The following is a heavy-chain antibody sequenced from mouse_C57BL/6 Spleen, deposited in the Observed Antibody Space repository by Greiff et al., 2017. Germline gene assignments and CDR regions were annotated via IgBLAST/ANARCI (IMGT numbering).Heavy chain of an antibody. CDR1: GYTFTSYW. CDR2: IDPSDSYT. D-gene: IGHD3-2*02. CDR3: AREDSSGYGRFAY. V-gene: IGHV1-69*01. Sequence: VQLQQSGPELVMPGASVKLSCKASGYTFTSYWMHWVKQRPGQGLEWIGEIDPSDSYTNYNQKFKGKSTLTVDKSSSTAYMQLSSLTSEDSAVYYCAREDSSGYGRFAYWGQGTLVTVSA. J-gene: IGHJ3*01.